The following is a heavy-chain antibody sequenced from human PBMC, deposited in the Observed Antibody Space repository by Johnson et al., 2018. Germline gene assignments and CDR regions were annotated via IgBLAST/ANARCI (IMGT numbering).Heavy chain of an antibody. J-gene: IGHJ1*01. CDR3: ARDTSGSYLGYFQH. V-gene: IGHV3-30*03. CDR1: GFTFSSYG. CDR2: ISYDGSNK. Sequence: QVQLVESGGGVVQPGRSLRLSCAASGFTFSSYGMHWVRQAPGKGLEWVAVISYDGSNKYYADSVKGRFTISRDNSKNTLYLQMNSLRDEDTAVYYCARDTSGSYLGYFQHWGQGTLVTVSS. D-gene: IGHD1-26*01.